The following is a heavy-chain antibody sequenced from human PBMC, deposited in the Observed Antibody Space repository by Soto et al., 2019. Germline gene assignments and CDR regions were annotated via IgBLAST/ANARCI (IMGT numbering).Heavy chain of an antibody. Sequence: QVQLVQSGAEVKKPGSSVKVSCKASGGTFSSYAISWVRQAPGQGLEWMGGIIPIFGTANYAQKFQGRVTITAEESTSTGYMELSSMRSEDTAVYYCARSSSSGYYYGWYFDYWGQGTLVTVSS. V-gene: IGHV1-69*01. J-gene: IGHJ4*02. CDR3: ARSSSSGYYYGWYFDY. D-gene: IGHD3-22*01. CDR2: IIPIFGTA. CDR1: GGTFSSYA.